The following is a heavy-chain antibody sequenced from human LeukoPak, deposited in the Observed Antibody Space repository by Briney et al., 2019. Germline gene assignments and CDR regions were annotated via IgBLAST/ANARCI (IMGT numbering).Heavy chain of an antibody. V-gene: IGHV1-69*04. CDR3: ARGSSGQDAFDI. CDR1: GGAFSRYG. D-gene: IGHD3-22*01. CDR2: IIPILGIA. Sequence: ASVTASSKASGGAFSRYGISWVRQAPGQGLERMGRIIPILGIANYAQKFQGRVTITADKSTSTAYMELSSLRSEDTAVYYCARGSSGQDAFDIWGQGTMVTVSS. J-gene: IGHJ3*02.